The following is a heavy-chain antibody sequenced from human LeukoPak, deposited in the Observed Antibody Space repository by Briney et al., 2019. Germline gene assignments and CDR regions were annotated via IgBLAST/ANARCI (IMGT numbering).Heavy chain of an antibody. CDR3: AREGTGLRFGYYFDY. J-gene: IGHJ4*02. CDR1: GYTFTSYG. V-gene: IGHV1-69*13. D-gene: IGHD5-12*01. Sequence: SVKVSCKASGYTFTSYGISWVRQAPGQGLEWMGGIIPIFGTANYAQKFQGRVTITADESTSTAYMELSSLRSEDTAVYYCAREGTGLRFGYYFDYWGQGTLVTVSS. CDR2: IIPIFGTA.